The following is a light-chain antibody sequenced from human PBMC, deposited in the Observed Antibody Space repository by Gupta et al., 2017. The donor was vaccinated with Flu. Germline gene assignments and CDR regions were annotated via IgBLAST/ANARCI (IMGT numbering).Light chain of an antibody. Sequence: VVMAQSPASLAVSLGAGATINCTSSQSILYSSNKKNYFALDQQKPGQPPKLLISWASTRDSGVPDRVRGSGAGKECNSHISRLEAEDFAGYYCHQYCNSPLNFGHGTKVEIK. CDR1: QSILYSSNKKNY. V-gene: IGKV4-1*01. J-gene: IGKJ2*01. CDR3: HQYCNSPLN. CDR2: WAS.